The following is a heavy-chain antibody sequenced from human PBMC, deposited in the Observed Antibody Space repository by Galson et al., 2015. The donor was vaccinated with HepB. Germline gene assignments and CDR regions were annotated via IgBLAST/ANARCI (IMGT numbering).Heavy chain of an antibody. Sequence: CAISGDSVSSNSATWNWIRQSPSRGLKWLGRTYYRSEWYNDSAVSVKSRITINPDTSKNQFSLQLNSVTPEDTAVYYCARGLAVALDSWGQGTLVSVSS. D-gene: IGHD6-19*01. CDR3: ARGLAVALDS. CDR1: GDSVSSNSAT. CDR2: TYYRSEWYN. V-gene: IGHV6-1*01. J-gene: IGHJ4*02.